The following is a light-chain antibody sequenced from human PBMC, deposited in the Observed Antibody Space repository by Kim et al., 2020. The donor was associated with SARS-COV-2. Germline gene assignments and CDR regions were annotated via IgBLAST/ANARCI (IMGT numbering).Light chain of an antibody. V-gene: IGKV1-16*02. CDR3: QQYNSYPYT. J-gene: IGKJ2*01. Sequence: SASVGVTVTITCRASQGISNFLGWFQQKPGKAPKSLIYGAFNLQSGVPSKFSGRESGTNFSLTISNLRPEDFATYYCQQYNSYPYTFGQGTKLEI. CDR1: QGISNF. CDR2: GAF.